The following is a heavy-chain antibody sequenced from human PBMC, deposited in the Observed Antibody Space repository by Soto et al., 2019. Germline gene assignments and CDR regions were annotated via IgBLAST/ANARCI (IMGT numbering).Heavy chain of an antibody. V-gene: IGHV3-30*18. Sequence: QVQLVESGGGVVQPGRSLRLSCAASGFTFSSYGMHWVRQAPGKGLEWVAVISYDGSNKYYADSVKGRFTISRDNSKNTLYLQMNSLRAEDTAVYYCAKVYCTNGVCYTISYWGQGTLVTVSS. CDR1: GFTFSSYG. J-gene: IGHJ4*02. CDR2: ISYDGSNK. D-gene: IGHD2-8*01. CDR3: AKVYCTNGVCYTISY.